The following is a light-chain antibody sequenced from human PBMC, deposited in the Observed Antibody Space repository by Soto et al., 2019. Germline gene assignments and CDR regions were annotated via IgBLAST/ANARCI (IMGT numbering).Light chain of an antibody. CDR3: QQYGRSLPWT. Sequence: EIVLTQSPGTLSLSPGERGSLSCMASQSVSSSYLAWYQQRPGQAPRLLIYGASSRATGIPDRFSGSGSGTDFTLTISRLEPEDFAVYYCQQYGRSLPWTFGQGTKVDIK. CDR2: GAS. V-gene: IGKV3-20*01. CDR1: QSVSSSY. J-gene: IGKJ1*01.